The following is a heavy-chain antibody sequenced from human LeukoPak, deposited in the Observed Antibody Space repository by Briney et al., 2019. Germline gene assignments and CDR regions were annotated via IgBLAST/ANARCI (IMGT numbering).Heavy chain of an antibody. V-gene: IGHV4-4*02. CDR2: IYHSGST. Sequence: SGTLSLTCAVSSGSISSSNWWSWVRQPPGKGLEWIGEIYHSGSTNYNPSLKSRVTISVDKSKNHFSLKLSSVTAADTAVYYCARTKSYSSSWYSVWGQGTLVTVSS. D-gene: IGHD6-13*01. CDR1: SGSISSSNW. CDR3: ARTKSYSSSWYSV. J-gene: IGHJ4*02.